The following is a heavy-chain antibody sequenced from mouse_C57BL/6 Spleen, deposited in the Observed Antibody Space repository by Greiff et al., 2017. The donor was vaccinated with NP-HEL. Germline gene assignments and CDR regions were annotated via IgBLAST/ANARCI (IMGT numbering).Heavy chain of an antibody. CDR1: GYTFTSYW. CDR2: IHPNSGST. D-gene: IGHD4-1*01. V-gene: IGHV1-64*01. J-gene: IGHJ2*01. CDR3: ERLTGTDYFDY. Sequence: VQLQQPGAELVKPGASVKLSCKASGYTFTSYWMHWVKQRPGQGLEWIGMIHPNSGSTNYNEKFKSKATLTVDKSSSTAYMQLSSLTSEDSAVYYCERLTGTDYFDYWGQGTTLTVSS.